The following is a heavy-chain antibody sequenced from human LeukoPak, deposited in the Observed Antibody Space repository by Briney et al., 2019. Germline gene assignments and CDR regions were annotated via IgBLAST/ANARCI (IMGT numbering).Heavy chain of an antibody. J-gene: IGHJ4*02. V-gene: IGHV3-74*01. Sequence: PGGSLRLSCAASGFTFTNHWMHWVRQAPGKGLVWVSRIRADGGETNHADSVKGRFTTSRDNAKNILYLQMNSLGAEDTAVYYCGRDAVLGSGRIDYWGQGVLVTVYS. CDR2: IRADGGET. CDR3: GRDAVLGSGRIDY. CDR1: GFTFTNHW. D-gene: IGHD3-10*01.